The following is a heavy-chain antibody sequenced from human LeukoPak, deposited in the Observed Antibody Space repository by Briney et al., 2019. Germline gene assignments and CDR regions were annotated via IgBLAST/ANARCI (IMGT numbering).Heavy chain of an antibody. V-gene: IGHV4-34*01. D-gene: IGHD1-26*01. Sequence: SETLSLTCAVYGGSFSGYYWSWIRQPPGKGLEWIGEINRSGSTNYNPSLKSRVTISVDTSKNQFSLKLSSVTAADTAVYYCARGRIVSSGSYGYWGQGTLVTVSS. J-gene: IGHJ4*02. CDR2: INRSGST. CDR3: ARGRIVSSGSYGY. CDR1: GGSFSGYY.